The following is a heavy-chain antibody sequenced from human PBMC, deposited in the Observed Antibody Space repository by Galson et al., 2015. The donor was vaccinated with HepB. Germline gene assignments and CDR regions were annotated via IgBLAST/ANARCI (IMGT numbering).Heavy chain of an antibody. Sequence: SVKVSCKASGYTFTSYFMHWVRQAPGQGLEWMGIINPNGSITSYTQKLQGRLTMTRDTSTSTFYMELSSLRSEDTAMYYCARGIVEAWKAFDYWGQGTLGTVSS. J-gene: IGHJ4*02. CDR3: ARGIVEAWKAFDY. CDR1: GYTFTSYF. CDR2: INPNGSIT. V-gene: IGHV1-46*04. D-gene: IGHD1-26*01.